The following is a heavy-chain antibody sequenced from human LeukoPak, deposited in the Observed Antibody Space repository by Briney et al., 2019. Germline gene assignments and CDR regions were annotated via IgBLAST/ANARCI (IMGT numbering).Heavy chain of an antibody. J-gene: IGHJ3*02. V-gene: IGHV4-38-2*02. D-gene: IGHD6-19*01. Sequence: PSETLSLTCTVSGYSISSGYYWGWIRQPPGKGLEWIGSIYHSGSTYYNPSLKSRVTISVDTSKNQFSLKLSSVTAADTAVYYCASLPSGWYLDAFDIWGQGTMVTVSS. CDR3: ASLPSGWYLDAFDI. CDR2: IYHSGST. CDR1: GYSISSGYY.